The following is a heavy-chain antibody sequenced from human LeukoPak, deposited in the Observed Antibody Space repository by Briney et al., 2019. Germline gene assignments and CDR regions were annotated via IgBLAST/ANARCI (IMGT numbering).Heavy chain of an antibody. Sequence: GGSLKLSCAASGFTFSGSSMHWVRQASGKGLEWVGRIRSKANGYATEYAASVKGRFTISRDDSKNTAYLQMNSLRVEDTAVYYCARRIVGPSSGGDYWGQGTPVTVSS. D-gene: IGHD1-26*01. CDR1: GFTFSGSS. CDR3: ARRIVGPSSGGDY. V-gene: IGHV3-73*01. CDR2: IRSKANGYAT. J-gene: IGHJ4*02.